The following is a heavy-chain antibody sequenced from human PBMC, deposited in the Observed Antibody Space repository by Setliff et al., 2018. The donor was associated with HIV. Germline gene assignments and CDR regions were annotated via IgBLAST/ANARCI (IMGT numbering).Heavy chain of an antibody. Sequence: SETLSLTCAVYGGSFSRDYWTWIRQPPGKGPEWIGEINHSGITNYNSFLKSRVTISIDTSKNQFSLKLNSVTAADTAMYYCATGWLDSSGQKNFGSWGQGTLVTVS. D-gene: IGHD3-22*01. CDR2: INHSGIT. CDR3: ATGWLDSSGQKNFGS. CDR1: GGSFSRDY. J-gene: IGHJ5*01. V-gene: IGHV4-34*01.